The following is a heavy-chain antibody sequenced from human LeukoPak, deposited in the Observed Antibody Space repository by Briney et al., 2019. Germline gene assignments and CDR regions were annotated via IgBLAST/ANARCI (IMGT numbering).Heavy chain of an antibody. CDR2: IFFSGST. J-gene: IGHJ4*02. Sequence: PSETLSLTCTVSGGSISDYYWSWIRQPPGKGLEWIGYIFFSGSTIYNPSLKSRVTISVDTSKNHFSLNLNSVTAADTAVYYCAGTNGDYVFDHWGQGTLVTVSS. V-gene: IGHV4-59*08. CDR1: GGSISDYY. D-gene: IGHD4-17*01. CDR3: AGTNGDYVFDH.